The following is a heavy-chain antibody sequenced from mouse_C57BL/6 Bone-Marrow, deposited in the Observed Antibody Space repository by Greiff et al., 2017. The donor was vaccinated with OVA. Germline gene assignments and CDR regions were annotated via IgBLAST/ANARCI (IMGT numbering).Heavy chain of an antibody. D-gene: IGHD1-1*01. CDR2: IRNKPNGSTT. Sequence: EVKLVESGGGLVQPGDSLRLSCAASGFTFTNYYMSWVRQPPGKALEWLAFIRNKPNGSTTDYSASVKGRFTISRDNSQSILYLQMNALRDEDSATYYCARYKGRVAVDYFDYWGQGTALTVSS. J-gene: IGHJ2*01. CDR1: GFTFTNYY. V-gene: IGHV7-3*01. CDR3: ARYKGRVAVDYFDY.